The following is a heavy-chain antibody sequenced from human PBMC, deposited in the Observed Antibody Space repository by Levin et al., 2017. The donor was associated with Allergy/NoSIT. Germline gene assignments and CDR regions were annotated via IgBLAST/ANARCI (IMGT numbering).Heavy chain of an antibody. D-gene: IGHD6-13*01. Sequence: GGSLRLSCAASGFTFSSYNMHWVRQAPGKGLEWVAVIWFDGSRKHYAGSVKGRHTISRDSSKNTVFLQMSSLGAEDTAVDYCARDGGGSSYYFDYWGQGTPVTVSS. CDR2: IWFDGSRK. J-gene: IGHJ4*02. CDR1: GFTFSSYN. CDR3: ARDGGGSSYYFDY. V-gene: IGHV3-33*01.